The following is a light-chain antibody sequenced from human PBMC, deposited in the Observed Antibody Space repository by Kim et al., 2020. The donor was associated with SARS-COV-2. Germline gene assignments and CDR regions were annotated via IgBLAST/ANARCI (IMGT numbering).Light chain of an antibody. CDR1: QSIDFA. V-gene: IGKV6-21*02. J-gene: IGKJ2*01. CDR2: YAS. CDR3: HQSGGLPYT. Sequence: SVTPKEEVTITCRASQSIDFAIHWYQQKPDQPPELLIKYASQSISGVPSRLSGRGSGTDFTLNINGVEAEDAATYYCHQSGGLPYTFGQGNKLEI.